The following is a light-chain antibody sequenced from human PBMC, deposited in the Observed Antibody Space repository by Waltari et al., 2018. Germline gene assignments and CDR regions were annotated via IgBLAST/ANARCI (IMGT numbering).Light chain of an antibody. CDR1: HIGRKS. CDR3: QVWDSSSDHVV. Sequence: SYVLTQPPSVSVAPGKTARITCGGNHIGRKSVHWYQQKPGQAPVLVIYYDSDRPSGIPERFSGSNSGNTATLTISRVEAGDEADYYCQVWDSSSDHVVFGGGTKLTVL. CDR2: YDS. J-gene: IGLJ2*01. V-gene: IGLV3-21*04.